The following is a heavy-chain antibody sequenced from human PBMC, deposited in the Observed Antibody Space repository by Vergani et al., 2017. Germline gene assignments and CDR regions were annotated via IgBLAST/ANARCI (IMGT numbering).Heavy chain of an antibody. Sequence: QVQLVQSGAEVKKPGSSVKVSCTASGGTFSSYAISWVRQAPGQGLEWMGGIIPIFGTANYAQKFQGRVTITADETTSTAYMELSSLRAEDTAVYYCARVSLGIAAAEGHPLGPWGQGTLVTVSS. D-gene: IGHD6-13*01. CDR1: GGTFSSYA. CDR3: ARVSLGIAAAEGHPLGP. CDR2: IIPIFGTA. J-gene: IGHJ5*02. V-gene: IGHV1-69*01.